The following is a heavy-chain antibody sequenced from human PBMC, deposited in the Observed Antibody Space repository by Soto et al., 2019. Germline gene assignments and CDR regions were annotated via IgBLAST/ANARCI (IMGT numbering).Heavy chain of an antibody. CDR3: ARALGYCSGGSCPSQAAYYYDGIDV. CDR2: IIPIFGTA. Sequence: SVKVSCKASGGTFSSYAISWVRQAPGQGLEWMGGIIPIFGTANYAQKFQGRVTITADESTSTAYMELSSLRSEDTAVYYCARALGYCSGGSCPSQAAYYYDGIDVWGQGTTVTVS. V-gene: IGHV1-69*13. CDR1: GGTFSSYA. J-gene: IGHJ6*02. D-gene: IGHD2-15*01.